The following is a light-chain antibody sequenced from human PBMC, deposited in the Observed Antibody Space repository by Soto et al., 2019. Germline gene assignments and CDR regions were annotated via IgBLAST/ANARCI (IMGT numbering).Light chain of an antibody. Sequence: ALPVTQSPSSLSASVGDRVTITCRASQGIRNDLGWYQQKPGKDPKILIYAASSLQSGVPSRFSGSGSGTDFTLTISSLQPEDFATYYCLQDYNCPWTFGQGTKVEIK. CDR3: LQDYNCPWT. CDR1: QGIRND. V-gene: IGKV1-6*01. CDR2: AAS. J-gene: IGKJ1*01.